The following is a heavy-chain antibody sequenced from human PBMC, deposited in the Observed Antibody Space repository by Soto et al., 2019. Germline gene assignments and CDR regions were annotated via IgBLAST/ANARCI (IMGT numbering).Heavy chain of an antibody. J-gene: IGHJ6*02. CDR2: IYYSGST. D-gene: IGHD5-18*01. CDR3: ARGGYSYGYYYYYGMDV. Sequence: SETLSLTCSVSGVTMSYGGYSWSWIRQSPGKGLEWIGYIYYSGSTNYNPSLKSRVTISVDTSKNQFSLKLSSVTAADTAVYYCARGGYSYGYYYYYGMDVWGQGTTVTVSS. CDR1: GVTMSYGGYS. V-gene: IGHV4-61*08.